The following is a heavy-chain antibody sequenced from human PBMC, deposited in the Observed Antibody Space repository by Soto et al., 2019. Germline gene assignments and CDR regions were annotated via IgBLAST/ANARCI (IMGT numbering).Heavy chain of an antibody. V-gene: IGHV1-69*01. J-gene: IGHJ4*02. Sequence: QLQLVQSGTEVKEPGSSVKVSCKASGGTFSTSSFVWVRQGPGQALEWMGGIIPIFTRTNFAQKFQGRVTCSADESTRTTYMELRSLTSEDTAIYYGARDVVPSTAGDSWGQGTLVTVSS. D-gene: IGHD2-15*01. CDR2: IIPIFTRT. CDR1: GGTFSTSS. CDR3: ARDVVPSTAGDS.